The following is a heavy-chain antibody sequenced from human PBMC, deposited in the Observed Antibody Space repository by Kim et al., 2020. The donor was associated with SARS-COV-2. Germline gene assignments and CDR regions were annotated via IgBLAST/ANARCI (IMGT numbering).Heavy chain of an antibody. CDR3: ARGPLQYFNILTGYSGHDF. D-gene: IGHD3-9*01. CDR1: GYTITNFY. V-gene: IGHV1-46*01. J-gene: IGHJ4*02. Sequence: ASVKVSCKASGYTITNFYIHWVRQTPGQGLDWMGIINPNGGSTMYAQRFQGRITMTSDTSTSTVYMKLSSLRSEDTAVYYCARGPLQYFNILTGYSGHDFWGQGTLVTVSS. CDR2: INPNGGST.